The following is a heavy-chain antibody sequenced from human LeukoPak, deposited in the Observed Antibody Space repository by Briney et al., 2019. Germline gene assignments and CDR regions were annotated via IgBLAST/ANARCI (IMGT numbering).Heavy chain of an antibody. Sequence: GGSMRLSCGTSGFTFSKYWMTWVRQAPGKGLEWVANIKQDGSEKYYVDSVKGRFTISRDNAKNSLYLQMNSLRVEDTAVYYCAGPTYYYDSTGSLNWGQGILITVSS. CDR1: GFTFSKYW. CDR3: AGPTYYYDSTGSLN. V-gene: IGHV3-7*05. CDR2: IKQDGSEK. D-gene: IGHD3-22*01. J-gene: IGHJ4*02.